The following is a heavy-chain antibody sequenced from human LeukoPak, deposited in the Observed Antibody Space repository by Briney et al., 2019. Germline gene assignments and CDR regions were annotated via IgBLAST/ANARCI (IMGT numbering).Heavy chain of an antibody. CDR3: ARDRRITYCRGDCHDPFGY. CDR2: INWNGDST. D-gene: IGHD2-21*02. J-gene: IGHJ4*02. V-gene: IGHV3-20*04. Sequence: GGTLRLSCAASGFTVEDYGMSWVRQAPGKGLEWVSDINWNGDSTGYADSVEGRFTISRDNAKNSLYREMNSLRAEDTALYYCARDRRITYCRGDCHDPFGYWGQGNLVTVSS. CDR1: GFTVEDYG.